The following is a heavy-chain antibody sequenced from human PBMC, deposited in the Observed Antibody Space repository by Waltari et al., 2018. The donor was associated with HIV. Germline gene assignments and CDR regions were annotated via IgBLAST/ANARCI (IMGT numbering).Heavy chain of an antibody. CDR3: ARVDNRRLVVYGMDV. Sequence: EVKLVESGGGLVQPGGSLRLSCVASGFTFSSYEMNWVRQAPGQGLEWVSYISSSGSTIYYADSVKGRFTISRDNAKNSLYLQMNSLRAEDTAVYYCARVDNRRLVVYGMDVWGQGTTVTVSS. D-gene: IGHD2-2*03. V-gene: IGHV3-48*03. J-gene: IGHJ6*02. CDR1: GFTFSSYE. CDR2: ISSSGSTI.